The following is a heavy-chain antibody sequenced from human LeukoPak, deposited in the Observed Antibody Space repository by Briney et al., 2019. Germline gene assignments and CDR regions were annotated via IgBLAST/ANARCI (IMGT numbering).Heavy chain of an antibody. J-gene: IGHJ6*02. CDR3: ARRPSLYDFWSGYPTLYYYYYGMDV. D-gene: IGHD3-3*01. CDR1: GFTFSSYE. CDR2: ISSSGSTI. Sequence: GGSLRLSRAASGFTFSSYEMNWVRQAPGKGLEWVSYISSSGSTIYYADSVKGRFTISRDNAKNSLYLQMNSLRAEDTAVYYCARRPSLYDFWSGYPTLYYYYYGMDVWGQGTTVTVSS. V-gene: IGHV3-48*03.